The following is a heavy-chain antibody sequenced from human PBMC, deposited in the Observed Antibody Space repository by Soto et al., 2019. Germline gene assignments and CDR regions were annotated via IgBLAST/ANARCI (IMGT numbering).Heavy chain of an antibody. CDR3: TRAHQDYGDYYFDY. J-gene: IGHJ4*02. V-gene: IGHV1-69*02. CDR1: GGTFSSYT. D-gene: IGHD4-17*01. Sequence: SVKVSCKASGGTFSSYTISWVRQAPGQGLEWMGRIIPILGIANYAQKFQGRVTITADKSTSTAYMELSSLRSEDTAVYYCTRAHQDYGDYYFDYWGQGTLVTVSS. CDR2: IIPILGIA.